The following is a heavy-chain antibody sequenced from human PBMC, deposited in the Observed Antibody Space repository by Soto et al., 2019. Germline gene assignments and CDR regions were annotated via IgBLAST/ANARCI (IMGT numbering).Heavy chain of an antibody. CDR1: GGTFSSYA. J-gene: IGHJ5*02. CDR3: ARDHSPIRRGYSYGSWFDP. V-gene: IGHV1-69*13. CDR2: IIPIFGTA. D-gene: IGHD5-18*01. Sequence: GASVKVSCKASGGTFSSYAISWVRQAPGQGLEWMGGIIPIFGTANYAQKFQGRVTITADESTSTAYMELSSLRSEDTAVYYCARDHSPIRRGYSYGSWFDPWGQGTLVTVSS.